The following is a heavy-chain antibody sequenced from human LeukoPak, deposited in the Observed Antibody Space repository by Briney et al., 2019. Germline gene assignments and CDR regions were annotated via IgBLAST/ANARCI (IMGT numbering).Heavy chain of an antibody. CDR2: ISNSGSTI. CDR3: ARGFDWVLDY. V-gene: IGHV3-11*04. Sequence: PGGSLRLSCAASGFIFSDYYMSWLRQAPGKGLEWVSYISNSGSTIYYADCVKGRFTIFRDNAKNSLYVQMNSLRAEGTAVYYCARGFDWVLDYWGQGALVAVRS. CDR1: GFIFSDYY. J-gene: IGHJ4*02. D-gene: IGHD3-9*01.